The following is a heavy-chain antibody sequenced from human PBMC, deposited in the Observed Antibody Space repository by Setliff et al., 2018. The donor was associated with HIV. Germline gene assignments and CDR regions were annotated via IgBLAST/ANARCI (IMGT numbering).Heavy chain of an antibody. CDR2: IYISGST. Sequence: SETLSLTCTVSAGSISSGSYYWNCIRQPAGKGLEWIGYIYISGSTNYTPSLKSPVAISIDTSKYQFSLKLSTVTAADTAVSYCARVRRYCPNGVCFNRPGYFDLWGRGTLVTVSS. CDR1: AGSISSGSYY. V-gene: IGHV4-61*09. J-gene: IGHJ2*01. D-gene: IGHD2-8*01. CDR3: ARVRRYCPNGVCFNRPGYFDL.